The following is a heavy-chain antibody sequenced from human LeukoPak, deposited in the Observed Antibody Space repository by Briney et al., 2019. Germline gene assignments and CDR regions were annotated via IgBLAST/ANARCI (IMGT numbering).Heavy chain of an antibody. J-gene: IGHJ5*02. V-gene: IGHV3-23*01. D-gene: IGHD2-2*02. CDR2: ISGSGVTT. Sequence: GGSLRLSCAASGFTFSSYAMSWVRQAPGKGLEWVSAISGSGVTTYYADSVKGRFTISRDNSKNTLYLQMNSLRAEDTAVYYCAKLYCSSSSCYNPWGQGTLVTVSS. CDR3: AKLYCSSSSCYNP. CDR1: GFTFSSYA.